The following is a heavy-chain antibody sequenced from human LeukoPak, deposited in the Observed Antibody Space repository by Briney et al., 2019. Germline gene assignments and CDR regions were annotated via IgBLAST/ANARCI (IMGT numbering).Heavy chain of an antibody. CDR3: ARDAYGGNSWGWFDP. CDR1: DCSISGYY. CDR2: IYFTGLT. V-gene: IGHV4-59*01. J-gene: IGHJ5*02. D-gene: IGHD4-23*01. Sequence: SETLSLTCTVTDCSISGYYWSWIRQSPGKGLEWIGYIYFTGLTHYNPSLKSRVTMSVDMSKNQFSLNLNSVTAADTAVYYCARDAYGGNSWGWFDPWGQGTLVTVSA.